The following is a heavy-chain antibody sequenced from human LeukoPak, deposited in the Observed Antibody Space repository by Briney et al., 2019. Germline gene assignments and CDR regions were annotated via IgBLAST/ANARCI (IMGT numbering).Heavy chain of an antibody. Sequence: GASVKVSCKASGGAFSSYAISWVRQAPGQGLEWMGGIIPIFGTANYAQKFQGRVTITADESTSTAYMELSSLRSEDTAVYYCARAHADSSPFDYWGQGTLVTVSS. CDR2: IIPIFGTA. CDR3: ARAHADSSPFDY. V-gene: IGHV1-69*13. D-gene: IGHD2-2*01. J-gene: IGHJ4*02. CDR1: GGAFSSYA.